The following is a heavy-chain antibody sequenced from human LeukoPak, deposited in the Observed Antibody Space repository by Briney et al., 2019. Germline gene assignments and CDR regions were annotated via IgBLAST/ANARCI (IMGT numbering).Heavy chain of an antibody. CDR1: GGSISSSSYY. CDR3: AREAHSMKYYYGSGSLAGILDV. CDR2: IYYSRNT. D-gene: IGHD3-10*01. V-gene: IGHV4-61*01. Sequence: SETLSLTCTVSGGSISSSSYYWSWIRQPPGKGLEWIGYIYYSRNTNHNPSLKSRVTISVDTSKNQFSLKLSSVTAADTAVYYCAREAHSMKYYYGSGSLAGILDVWGKGTTVTVSS. J-gene: IGHJ6*04.